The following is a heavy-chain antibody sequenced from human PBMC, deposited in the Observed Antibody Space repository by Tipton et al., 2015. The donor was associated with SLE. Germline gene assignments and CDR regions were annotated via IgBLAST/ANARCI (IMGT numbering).Heavy chain of an antibody. D-gene: IGHD5-18*01. CDR2: IYYRGST. Sequence: TLSLTCTVSGASISSSSSWGWIRQAPGAGLEWIGSIYYRGSTDYKPSLKSRVTISVDTSKNQFSLKLNSVTAADTAVYYCARQQRRAFDIWGQGTMVTVSS. V-gene: IGHV4-39*01. CDR1: GASISSSSS. J-gene: IGHJ3*02. CDR3: ARQQRRAFDI.